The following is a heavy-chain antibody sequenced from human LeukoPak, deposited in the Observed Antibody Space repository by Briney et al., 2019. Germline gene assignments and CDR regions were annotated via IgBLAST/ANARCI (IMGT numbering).Heavy chain of an antibody. CDR1: GFTFDDYG. D-gene: IGHD6-13*01. CDR3: AREALIAAAGTGAFDI. V-gene: IGHV3-20*04. Sequence: GGSLRLSCAASGFTFDDYGMSWVCQAPGKGLEWVSGINWNGGSTGYADSVKGRFTISRDNAKNSLYLQMNSLRAEDTALYYCAREALIAAAGTGAFDIWGQGTMVTVSS. J-gene: IGHJ3*02. CDR2: INWNGGST.